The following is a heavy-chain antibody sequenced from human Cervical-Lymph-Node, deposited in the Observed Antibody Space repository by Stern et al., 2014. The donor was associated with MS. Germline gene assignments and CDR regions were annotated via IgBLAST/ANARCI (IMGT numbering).Heavy chain of an antibody. D-gene: IGHD1-26*01. Sequence: VQLVESGPGLVKPSQTLSLTCTVSGGSISSSGYYWSWIRQPADKGLEWIGRIHDSGSTYYNPSLKNRVTISMDTAQNQFSLKLPSVTAADTAVYYCATTRWDLFTWNWFDPWGQGTLVTVSS. J-gene: IGHJ5*02. CDR2: IHDSGST. CDR3: ATTRWDLFTWNWFDP. CDR1: GGSISSSGYY. V-gene: IGHV4-61*02.